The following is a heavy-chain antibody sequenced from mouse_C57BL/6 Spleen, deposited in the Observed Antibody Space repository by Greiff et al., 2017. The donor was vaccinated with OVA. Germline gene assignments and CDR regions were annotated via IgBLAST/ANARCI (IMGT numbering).Heavy chain of an antibody. CDR2: ISSGSSTI. CDR1: GFTFSDYG. J-gene: IGHJ1*03. D-gene: IGHD2-4*01. V-gene: IGHV5-17*01. CDR3: ARRDDYDWYFDV. Sequence: EVKVEESGGGLVKPGGSLKLSCAASGFTFSDYGMHWVRQAPEKGLEWVAYISSGSSTIYYADTVKGRFTISRDNAKNTLFLQMTSLRSEDTAMYYCARRDDYDWYFDVWGTGTTVTVSS.